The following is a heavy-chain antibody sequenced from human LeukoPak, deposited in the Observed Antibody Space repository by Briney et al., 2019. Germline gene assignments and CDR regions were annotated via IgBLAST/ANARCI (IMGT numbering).Heavy chain of an antibody. CDR2: ISSSSSYI. D-gene: IGHD3-9*01. CDR3: ARDRVTGYDSIGTPPFDY. V-gene: IGHV3-21*01. Sequence: GGSLRLSCSASGFTFSSYSMNWVRQAPGKGLEWVSSISSSSSYIYYADSVKGRFTISRDNAKNSLYLQMNSLRAEDTAVYYCARDRVTGYDSIGTPPFDYWGQGTLVTVSS. CDR1: GFTFSSYS. J-gene: IGHJ4*02.